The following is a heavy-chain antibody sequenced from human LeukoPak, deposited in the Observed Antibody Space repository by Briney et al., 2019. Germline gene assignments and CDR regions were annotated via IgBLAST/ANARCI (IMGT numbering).Heavy chain of an antibody. V-gene: IGHV3-23*01. CDR3: AKGVRDFYDSSGFLFDY. J-gene: IGHJ4*02. D-gene: IGHD3-22*01. CDR2: ISAAGGMT. Sequence: GGSLRLSCVTSGFSFSSYAMAWVRQAPGKGLEWLSPISAAGGMTYYADSVRGRFTVSRDNSKKTLYLEMNSLRAADTAVYYCAKGVRDFYDSSGFLFDYWGQGTLLTVSS. CDR1: GFSFSSYA.